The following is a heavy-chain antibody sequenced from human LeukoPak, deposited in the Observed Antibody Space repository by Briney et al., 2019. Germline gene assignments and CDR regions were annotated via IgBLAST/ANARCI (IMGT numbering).Heavy chain of an antibody. V-gene: IGHV3-48*03. CDR2: ISSGGSTI. D-gene: IGHD1-7*01. CDR3: ARDGTGTIYYGMGV. CDR1: GFTFSSYE. J-gene: IGHJ6*02. Sequence: GGSLRLSCAASGFTFSSYEMNWVRQAPGKGLERVSYISSGGSTIYYADSVKGRFTISRDNAKNSLYLQMNSLRAEDTAVYYCARDGTGTIYYGMGVWGQGTTVTVSS.